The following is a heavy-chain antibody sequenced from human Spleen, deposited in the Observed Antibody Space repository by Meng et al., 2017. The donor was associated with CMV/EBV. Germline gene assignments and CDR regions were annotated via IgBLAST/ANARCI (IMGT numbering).Heavy chain of an antibody. J-gene: IGHJ4*02. V-gene: IGHV3-11*04. CDR1: GFTFSDYY. CDR2: ISGSGGTI. Sequence: GESLKISCAASGFTFSDYYMNWVRQAPGKGLEWVSYISGSGGTIHYADSVKGRFTISRDNAKNSLHLQMNSLRVEDTAVYYCARDRGLSYEVREEVHWGQGTLVTVSS. CDR3: ARDRGLSYEVREEVH. D-gene: IGHD5-18*01.